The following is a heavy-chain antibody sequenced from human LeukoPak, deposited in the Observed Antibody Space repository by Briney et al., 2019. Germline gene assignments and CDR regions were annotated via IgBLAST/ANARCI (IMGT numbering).Heavy chain of an antibody. CDR1: GYTFTGYY. Sequence: ASVKVSCKASGYTFTGYYIHWVRQAPGQGLEWMGWINPNSGGTNYAQKFQGRVTMTRDTSISTAYMELSRLRSDDTAVYYCARLTDELPDFDYWGQGTLVTVSS. V-gene: IGHV1-2*02. D-gene: IGHD3-10*01. CDR2: INPNSGGT. CDR3: ARLTDELPDFDY. J-gene: IGHJ4*02.